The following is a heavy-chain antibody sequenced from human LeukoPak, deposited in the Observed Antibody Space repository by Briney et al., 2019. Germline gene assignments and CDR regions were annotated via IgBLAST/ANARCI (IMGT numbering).Heavy chain of an antibody. Sequence: GASVKVSCKASGYTFTSYDINWVRQATGQGLEWMGWMNPNSGNTGYAQKFQGRVTMTRNTSISTAYMELSSLRSEDAAVYYCARGVGYCSSTSCYAGVYGMDVWGQGTTVTVSS. V-gene: IGHV1-8*01. CDR3: ARGVGYCSSTSCYAGVYGMDV. CDR1: GYTFTSYD. CDR2: MNPNSGNT. J-gene: IGHJ6*02. D-gene: IGHD2-2*01.